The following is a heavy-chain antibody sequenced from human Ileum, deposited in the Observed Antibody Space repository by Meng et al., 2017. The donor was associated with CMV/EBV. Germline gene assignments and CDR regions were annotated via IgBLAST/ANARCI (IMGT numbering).Heavy chain of an antibody. Sequence: SCKASGYTFTSYGISWVRQAPGQGLEWMGWISAYNGNTNYAQNFQGRVTMTTDTSTSTAYMELRSLRSDDTAVYYCARGGSTRYRLDYWGQGTLVTVSS. CDR2: ISAYNGNT. CDR1: GYTFTSYG. D-gene: IGHD2-2*01. CDR3: ARGGSTRYRLDY. J-gene: IGHJ4*02. V-gene: IGHV1-18*01.